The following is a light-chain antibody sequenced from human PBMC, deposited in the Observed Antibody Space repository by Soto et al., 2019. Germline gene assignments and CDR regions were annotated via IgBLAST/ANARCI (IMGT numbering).Light chain of an antibody. V-gene: IGKV1-39*01. CDR1: PNIDMY. Sequence: LHSPRSASSLSASVGASVAISGRASPNIDMYLNWYQQQPGKAQTVLISGASTLQSGVPPRFSGSGSGTDFTLTINSLQPEDFASYFCQHPFNSTPWTGGQGTKGDIK. J-gene: IGKJ1*01. CDR3: QHPFNSTPWT. CDR2: GAS.